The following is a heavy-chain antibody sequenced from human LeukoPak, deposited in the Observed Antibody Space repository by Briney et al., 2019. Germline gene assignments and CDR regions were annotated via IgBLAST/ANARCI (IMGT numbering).Heavy chain of an antibody. V-gene: IGHV1-69*01. D-gene: IGHD3-22*01. CDR1: GGTSSSYA. J-gene: IGHJ4*02. Sequence: GSSVKVSCKASGGTSSSYAISWVRQAPGQGLEWMGGMIPIFGTANYAQKFQGRVTITGDESTSTAYIELSSLRSEDAAVYYCARAPDSSGYYYADYWGQGTLVTVSS. CDR3: ARAPDSSGYYYADY. CDR2: MIPIFGTA.